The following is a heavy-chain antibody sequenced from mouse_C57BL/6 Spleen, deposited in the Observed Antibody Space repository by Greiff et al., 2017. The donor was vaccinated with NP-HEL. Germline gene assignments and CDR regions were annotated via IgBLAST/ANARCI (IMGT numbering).Heavy chain of an antibody. CDR2: IDPETGGT. CDR1: GYTFTDYE. CDR3: TRGFAY. J-gene: IGHJ3*01. Sequence: QVQLQQSGAELVRPGASVTLTCKASGYTFTDYEMHWVKQTPVHGLEWIGAIDPETGGTAYNQKFKGKAILTADKSSSTAYMELRSLTSEDSAVYYCTRGFAYWGQGTLVTVSA. V-gene: IGHV1-15*01.